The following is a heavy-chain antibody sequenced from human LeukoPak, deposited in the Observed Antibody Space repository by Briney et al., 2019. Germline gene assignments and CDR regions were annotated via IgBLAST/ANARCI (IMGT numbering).Heavy chain of an antibody. D-gene: IGHD5-24*01. CDR2: IWYDGTHK. Sequence: PGRSLRLSCAASGFTFSSCGFHWVRQAPGKGLEWVAVIWYDGTHKYYADSVKGRLTISRDNSKNTVYPQMNSLRAEDTAVYCCVKDRGDGYRGFDYWGQGTLVTVSS. V-gene: IGHV3-33*06. J-gene: IGHJ4*02. CDR3: VKDRGDGYRGFDY. CDR1: GFTFSSCG.